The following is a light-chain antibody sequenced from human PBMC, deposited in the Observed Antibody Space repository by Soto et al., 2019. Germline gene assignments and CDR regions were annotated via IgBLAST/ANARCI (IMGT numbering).Light chain of an antibody. J-gene: IGKJ1*01. CDR3: QQYGSSPRT. V-gene: IGKV3-20*01. CDR1: QSVSSSY. CDR2: GAS. Sequence: PGERATLSCRASQSVSSSYLAWYQQKPGQAPRLLIYGASRRATGIPDRFSGSGSGTDFTLTISRLEPEDFAVYYCQQYGSSPRTFGQGTKVDIK.